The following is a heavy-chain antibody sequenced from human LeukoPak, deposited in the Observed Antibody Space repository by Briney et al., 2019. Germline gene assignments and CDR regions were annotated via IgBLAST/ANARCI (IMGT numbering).Heavy chain of an antibody. CDR2: ISGSSRPI. Sequence: GGSLRLSCAASGFTFSSYSMNWVRQAPGRGLEWVSYISGSSRPIYYADSVKGRFTISIDNAKNSLYLQMNSLRAEDTAVYYCARDYSYGFLSWGQGTLVTVSS. J-gene: IGHJ4*02. CDR3: ARDYSYGFLS. D-gene: IGHD5-18*01. V-gene: IGHV3-48*01. CDR1: GFTFSSYS.